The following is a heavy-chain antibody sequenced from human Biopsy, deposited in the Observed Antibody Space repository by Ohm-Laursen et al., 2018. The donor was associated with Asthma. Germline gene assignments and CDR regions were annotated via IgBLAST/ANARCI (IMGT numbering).Heavy chain of an antibody. CDR1: GFVFSQCG. J-gene: IGHJ3*02. CDR3: ARQSGQEYGDSIPFDT. CDR2: VSSDGHNR. V-gene: IGHV3-30*03. Sequence: SLRLSCTASGFVFSQCGMHWVRQGPGKGLEWVALVSSDGHNRYYEDSVKGRFTISRDNSRNRLYLQINSLTVEDSAVYFCARQSGQEYGDSIPFDTWGQGTKVAVSS. D-gene: IGHD3-22*01.